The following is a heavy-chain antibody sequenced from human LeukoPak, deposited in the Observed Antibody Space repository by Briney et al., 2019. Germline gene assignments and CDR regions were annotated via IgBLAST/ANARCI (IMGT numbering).Heavy chain of an antibody. Sequence: ASVEVSCKASGYTLPSYYMHWVRQAPGQGLEWMGIINTGGGSTSYAQKFQGRVTMTRDTSTSTVYMELSSLRSEDTAVYFCARDRYNWNSYGMDVWGQGTTVTVSS. CDR1: GYTLPSYY. D-gene: IGHD1-1*01. V-gene: IGHV1-46*01. CDR3: ARDRYNWNSYGMDV. CDR2: INTGGGST. J-gene: IGHJ6*02.